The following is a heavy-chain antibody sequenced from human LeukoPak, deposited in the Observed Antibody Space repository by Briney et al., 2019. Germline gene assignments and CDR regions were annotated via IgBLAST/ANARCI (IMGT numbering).Heavy chain of an antibody. V-gene: IGHV3-48*04. D-gene: IGHD3-9*01. CDR1: GFTFSSYS. Sequence: GGSLRLSCAASGFTFSSYSMKWVRQAPGKGLDWLSYISNGSSTIYYADSVKGRFTISRDNTKKTLYLEMNSLRAEDTAVYFCARVAHFDRGMDVWGQGTTVTVSS. CDR3: ARVAHFDRGMDV. J-gene: IGHJ6*02. CDR2: ISNGSSTI.